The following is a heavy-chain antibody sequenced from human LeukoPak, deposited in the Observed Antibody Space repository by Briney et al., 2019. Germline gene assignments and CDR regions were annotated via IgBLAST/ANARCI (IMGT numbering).Heavy chain of an antibody. CDR3: ARDQTYPFNAFDI. CDR1: GGSISSYD. CDR2: IYTRGSS. Sequence: SETLSLTCTISGGSISSYDWSWIRQPAGKGLEWIGRIYTRGSSNYNPSLKSRVTMSVDTSKNQFSLKLSSVTAADTAVYYCARDQTYPFNAFDIWGQGTMVTVSS. J-gene: IGHJ3*02. V-gene: IGHV4-4*07. D-gene: IGHD3-16*01.